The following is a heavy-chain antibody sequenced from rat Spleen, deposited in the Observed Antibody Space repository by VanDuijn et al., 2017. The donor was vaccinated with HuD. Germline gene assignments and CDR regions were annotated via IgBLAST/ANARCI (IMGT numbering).Heavy chain of an antibody. V-gene: IGHV5-29*01. D-gene: IGHD4-4*01. CDR2: ISFDGSKT. CDR3: TRRGYLSDWYFDF. Sequence: EVQLVESDGGLVQPGRSLKLSCAASGFTFSDYYMAWVRQAPTEGLEWVATISFDGSKTYYRDSVKGRFTISRDNARSTLNLHMDSLRSEDTVTYYCTRRGYLSDWYFDFWGPGTMVTVSS. CDR1: GFTFSDYY. J-gene: IGHJ1*01.